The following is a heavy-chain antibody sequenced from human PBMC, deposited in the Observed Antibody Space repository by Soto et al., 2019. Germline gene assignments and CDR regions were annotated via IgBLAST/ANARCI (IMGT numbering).Heavy chain of an antibody. V-gene: IGHV3-7*05. Sequence: EVQLVESGGGLVQSGGSLRLSCAATGFSISNYWMSWVRQGPGKGPEWVANIKQDASEKYYVDSVKGRFTISRDNAENSLYLQMTSLRAGDTAVYHCARSLSAIPGESWGQGTLVTVSS. D-gene: IGHD2-21*01. CDR3: ARSLSAIPGES. CDR2: IKQDASEK. J-gene: IGHJ5*02. CDR1: GFSISNYW.